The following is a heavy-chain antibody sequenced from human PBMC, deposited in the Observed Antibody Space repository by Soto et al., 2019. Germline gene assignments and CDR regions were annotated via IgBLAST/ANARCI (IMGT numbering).Heavy chain of an antibody. Sequence: SVKVSCKVSAYTLTELSMHWVRQAPGEGLEWMGGFDPEDGETIYAQKFQGRVTMTEDTSTDTAYMELSSLRSEDTAVYYCATALGLVIGYFDYWGQGTLVTVSS. J-gene: IGHJ4*02. CDR2: FDPEDGET. V-gene: IGHV1-24*01. CDR3: ATALGLVIGYFDY. CDR1: AYTLTELS. D-gene: IGHD3-10*01.